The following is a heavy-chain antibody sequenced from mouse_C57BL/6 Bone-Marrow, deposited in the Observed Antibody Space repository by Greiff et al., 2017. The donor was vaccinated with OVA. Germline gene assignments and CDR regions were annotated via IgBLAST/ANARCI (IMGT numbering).Heavy chain of an antibody. J-gene: IGHJ4*01. CDR3: ANIYYDYDRDAMDY. V-gene: IGHV5-17*01. Sequence: EVQLQQSGGGLVKPGGSLKLSCAASGFTFSDYGMHWVRQAPEKGLEWVAYISSGSSTIYYADTVKGRFTISRDNAKNTLFLQMTSLRSEDTAMYYCANIYYDYDRDAMDYWGQGTSVTVSS. D-gene: IGHD2-4*01. CDR2: ISSGSSTI. CDR1: GFTFSDYG.